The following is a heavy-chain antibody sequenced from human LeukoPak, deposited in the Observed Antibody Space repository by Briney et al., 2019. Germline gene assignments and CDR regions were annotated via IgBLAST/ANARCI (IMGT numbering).Heavy chain of an antibody. CDR3: AREISKWFDP. Sequence: PGGCLRLSCTASGFTFSSHLMHWVRQAPGKGRVWVSRVSRDGSTTKNADSVKGRFTISRDNARSTVFLQVNSLRAEDTAVYYCAREISKWFDPWGQGTLVTVSS. V-gene: IGHV3-74*03. CDR2: VSRDGSTT. CDR1: GFTFSSHL. J-gene: IGHJ5*02.